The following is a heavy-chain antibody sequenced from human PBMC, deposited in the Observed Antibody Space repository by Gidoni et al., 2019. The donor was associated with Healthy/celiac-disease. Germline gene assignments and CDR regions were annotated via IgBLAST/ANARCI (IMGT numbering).Heavy chain of an antibody. Sequence: EVQLVESGGGLVQPGGSLRLSCSASGFPFSSYDMHWVRQPTGKGREWVSAIGTAGDSYYADAGKSRFTISRENTKNSLYLQMNSVRAGDTAVYYCVRCYLDYWYFDLWGRGTLVTVSS. V-gene: IGHV3-13*01. CDR3: VRCYLDYWYFDL. CDR1: GFPFSSYD. D-gene: IGHD3-16*02. CDR2: IGTAGDS. J-gene: IGHJ2*01.